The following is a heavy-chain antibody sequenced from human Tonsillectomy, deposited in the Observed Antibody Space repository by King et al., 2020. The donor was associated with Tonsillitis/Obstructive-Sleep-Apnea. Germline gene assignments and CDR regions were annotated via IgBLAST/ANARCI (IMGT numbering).Heavy chain of an antibody. CDR2: IYYSGST. Sequence: QLQESGPGLVKPSETLSLTCTVSGGSISSYYWSWIRQPPGKGLEWIGYIYYSGSTNYNPSLKSRVTISVDTSKNQFSLKLSSVTAADTAVYYCARDRDFWSGLTHYYYGMDVWGQGTTVTVSS. CDR1: GGSISSYY. J-gene: IGHJ6*02. V-gene: IGHV4-59*01. D-gene: IGHD3-3*01. CDR3: ARDRDFWSGLTHYYYGMDV.